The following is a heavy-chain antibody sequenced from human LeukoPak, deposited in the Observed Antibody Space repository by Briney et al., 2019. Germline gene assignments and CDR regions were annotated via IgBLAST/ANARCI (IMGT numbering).Heavy chain of an antibody. J-gene: IGHJ6*03. Sequence: PGGSLRLSCAASGFTFSSYAMSWVRQAPGKGLEWVSAISGSGGSTYYADSVKGRFTISRDNSKNTLYLQMNSLRAEDTAVYYCAKWAQPLLYYYYYYMDVWGKGTTVTVSS. V-gene: IGHV3-23*01. CDR1: GFTFSSYA. CDR2: ISGSGGST. CDR3: AKWAQPLLYYYYYYMDV. D-gene: IGHD2-21*02.